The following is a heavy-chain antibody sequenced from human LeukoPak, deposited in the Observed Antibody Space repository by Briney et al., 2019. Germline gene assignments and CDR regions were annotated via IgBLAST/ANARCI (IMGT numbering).Heavy chain of an antibody. D-gene: IGHD6-13*01. CDR1: GGSISSGGYY. J-gene: IGHJ4*02. Sequence: SETLSLTCTVSGGSISSGGYYWSWIRQPAGKGLEWSGRISTSGSTNYNPSLKSRVTISVDTSKNQFSLKLSSVTAADTAVYYCARQLGSSSAGWGYWGQGTLVTVFS. CDR2: ISTSGST. V-gene: IGHV4-61*02. CDR3: ARQLGSSSAGWGY.